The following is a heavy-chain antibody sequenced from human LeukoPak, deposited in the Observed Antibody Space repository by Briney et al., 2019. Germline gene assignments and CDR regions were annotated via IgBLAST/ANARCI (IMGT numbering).Heavy chain of an antibody. CDR2: IYYSGST. V-gene: IGHV4-59*01. Sequence: SETLSLTCTVSGGSISSYYWSWIRQPPGKGLEWIGYIYYSGSTNYNPSLKSRVTISVDTSKNQFSLKLSSVTAADTAVYYCARGNDFWSGYPDYYYYMDVWGKGTTVTVSS. J-gene: IGHJ6*03. CDR3: ARGNDFWSGYPDYYYYMDV. D-gene: IGHD3-3*01. CDR1: GGSISSYY.